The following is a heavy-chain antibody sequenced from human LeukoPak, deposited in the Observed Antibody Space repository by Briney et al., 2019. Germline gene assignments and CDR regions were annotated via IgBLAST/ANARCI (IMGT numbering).Heavy chain of an antibody. CDR1: GFTFSSYA. CDR3: AKEVIAHYHYYYMDV. Sequence: GGSLRLSCAASGFTFSSYAMSWVRQAPGKGLEWVSAISGSGGSTYYADSVKGRFTISRDNSKNTLHLQMNSLRAEDTAVYYCAKEVIAHYHYYYMDVWGKGTTVTVSS. D-gene: IGHD2-21*01. V-gene: IGHV3-23*01. J-gene: IGHJ6*03. CDR2: ISGSGGST.